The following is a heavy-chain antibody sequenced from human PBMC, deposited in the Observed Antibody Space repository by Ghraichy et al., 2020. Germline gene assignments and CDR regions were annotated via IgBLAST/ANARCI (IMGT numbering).Heavy chain of an antibody. V-gene: IGHV3-11*06. CDR1: GFAFSDYY. D-gene: IGHD5-12*01. Sequence: GGSLRLSCAASGFAFSDYYMTWIRQAPGKGLEWVSYISDTGAYTNYADSVKGRFTMSRDSAKNSLSLQMNSLRDEDTAVYFCARKIAPSGIRKRGFDYWGQGTLVTVSS. CDR2: ISDTGAYT. CDR3: ARKIAPSGIRKRGFDY. J-gene: IGHJ4*02.